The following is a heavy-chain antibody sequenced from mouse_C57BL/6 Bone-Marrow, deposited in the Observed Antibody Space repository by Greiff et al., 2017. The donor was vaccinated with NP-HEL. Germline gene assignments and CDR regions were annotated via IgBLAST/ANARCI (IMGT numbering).Heavy chain of an antibody. J-gene: IGHJ1*03. V-gene: IGHV1-72*01. D-gene: IGHD1-1*01. CDR2: IDPNSGGT. CDR3: ALYYYGSRGWYFDV. CDR1: GYTFTSYW. Sequence: QVQLKQPGADLVKPGASVKLSCKASGYTFTSYWMHWVKQRPGRGLEWIGRIDPNSGGTKFNEKFKTKATLTVDKPSSTAYMQLSSLTSEDSAVYYCALYYYGSRGWYFDVWGTGTTVTVSS.